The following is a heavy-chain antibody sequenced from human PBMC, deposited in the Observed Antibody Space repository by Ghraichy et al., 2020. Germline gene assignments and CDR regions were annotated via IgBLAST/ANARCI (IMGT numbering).Heavy chain of an antibody. CDR2: IKPDGSEN. CDR1: GFTFTSSW. J-gene: IGHJ4*02. CDR3: TRDRAFKCFDY. D-gene: IGHD3-10*01. Sequence: GGSLRLSCVASGFTFTSSWMNWVRQAPGKELEWVAGIKPDGSENYYVDSVTGRFTISRDNARNSLYLQMNSLRAEDTAFYYCTRDRAFKCFDYWGQGTLVTVSS. V-gene: IGHV3-7*03.